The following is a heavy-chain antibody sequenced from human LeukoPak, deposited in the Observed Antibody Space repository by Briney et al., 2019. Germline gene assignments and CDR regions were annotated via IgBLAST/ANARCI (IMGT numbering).Heavy chain of an antibody. D-gene: IGHD2-2*01. J-gene: IGHJ5*02. V-gene: IGHV4-61*02. CDR3: ARDRGCSSTSCSSNWFDP. Sequence: SQTLSLTCTVSGGSISSGDYYWSWIRQPAGKGLEWIWRIYTSGSTNYNPSLKSRVIMSVDTSKNQFSLKLSSVTAADTAVYYCARDRGCSSTSCSSNWFDPWGQGTLVTVSS. CDR2: IYTSGST. CDR1: GGSISSGDYY.